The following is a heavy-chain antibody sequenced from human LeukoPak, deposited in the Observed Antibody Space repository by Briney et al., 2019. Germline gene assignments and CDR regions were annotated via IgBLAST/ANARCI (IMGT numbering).Heavy chain of an antibody. J-gene: IGHJ4*02. V-gene: IGHV3-30*18. Sequence: GGSLRLSCAASGFTFSSYGMHWVRQAPGKGLEWVAVISYDGSNKYYADSVKGRFTTSRDNSKNTLYLQMNSLRAEDTAVYYCANDCGGDCSNYWGQGTLVTVSS. CDR1: GFTFSSYG. CDR3: ANDCGGDCSNY. D-gene: IGHD2-21*01. CDR2: ISYDGSNK.